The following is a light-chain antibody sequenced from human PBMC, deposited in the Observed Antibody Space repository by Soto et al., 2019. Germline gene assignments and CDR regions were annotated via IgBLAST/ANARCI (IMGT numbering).Light chain of an antibody. J-gene: IGKJ1*01. CDR3: QQHYSSPWT. CDR1: QIVVYTSNNKNY. V-gene: IGKV4-1*01. CDR2: WAS. Sequence: DIVMTQAPDSLAGYLGERATITCKSSQIVVYTSNNKNYLVWYQQKPGQPHKLLMYWASTRESGVPDRFSGSGSGTDFTLTISSLQAEDVAVYYCQQHYSSPWTFGQGTKVDIK.